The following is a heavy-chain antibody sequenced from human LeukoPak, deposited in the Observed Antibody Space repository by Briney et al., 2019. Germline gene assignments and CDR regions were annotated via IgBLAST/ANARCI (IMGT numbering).Heavy chain of an antibody. CDR1: GFTLSSYS. D-gene: IGHD3-22*01. J-gene: IGHJ4*02. CDR3: AKNYYDSSGLFDY. V-gene: IGHV3-21*01. CDR2: ISSSSSYI. Sequence: PGGSLRLSCAASGFTLSSYSMNWVRQAPGKGLEWVSSISSSSSYIYYADSVKGRFTISRDNAKNSLYLQMNSLRAEDTAVYYCAKNYYDSSGLFDYWGQGTLVTVSS.